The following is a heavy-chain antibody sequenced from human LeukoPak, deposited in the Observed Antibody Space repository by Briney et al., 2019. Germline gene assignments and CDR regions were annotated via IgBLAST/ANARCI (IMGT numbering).Heavy chain of an antibody. CDR1: GGSISSSSYY. CDR2: IYYSGST. V-gene: IGHV4-39*07. Sequence: SETLSLTCTVSGGSISSSSYYWGWIRQPPGKGLEWIGSIYYSGSTNYNPSLKSRVTMSVDTSKNQFSLKLSSVTAADTAVYYCARELAAAAYYYYYYMDVWGKGTTVTVSS. D-gene: IGHD6-13*01. J-gene: IGHJ6*03. CDR3: ARELAAAAYYYYYYMDV.